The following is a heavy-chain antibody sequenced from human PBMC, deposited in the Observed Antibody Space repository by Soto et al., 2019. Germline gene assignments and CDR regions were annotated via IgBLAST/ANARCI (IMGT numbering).Heavy chain of an antibody. CDR1: NFTFSSYS. J-gene: IGHJ5*02. D-gene: IGHD1-20*01. CDR2: ISYNGTNK. CDR3: ARTALRRPITASGDFDP. V-gene: IGHV3-30-3*01. Sequence: ESGGGMVQPGRSLRLSCAASNFTFSSYSMHWVRQAPGKGLEWVAVISYNGTNKFYADSVKGRFTISRDNSKSILYLQMNSLRAEDTAVYYCARTALRRPITASGDFDPWGQGTLVIVSS.